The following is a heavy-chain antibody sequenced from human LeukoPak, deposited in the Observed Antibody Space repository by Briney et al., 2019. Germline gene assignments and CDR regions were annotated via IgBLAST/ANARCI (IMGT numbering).Heavy chain of an antibody. CDR1: GFTFSSYS. CDR2: ISGSGGST. CDR3: AKVTGYSSSGAFDI. Sequence: PGGSLRLSCAASGFTFSSYSMNWVRQAPGKGLEWVSAISGSGGSTYYADSVKGRFTISRDNSKNTLYLQMNSLRAEDTAVYYCAKVTGYSSSGAFDIWGQGTMVTVSS. D-gene: IGHD6-13*01. J-gene: IGHJ3*02. V-gene: IGHV3-23*01.